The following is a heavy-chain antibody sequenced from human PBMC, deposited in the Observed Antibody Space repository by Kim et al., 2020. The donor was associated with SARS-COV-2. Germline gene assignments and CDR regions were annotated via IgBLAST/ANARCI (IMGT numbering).Heavy chain of an antibody. V-gene: IGHV3-30*18. D-gene: IGHD7-27*01. J-gene: IGHJ3*02. CDR2: ISYDGSNK. CDR1: GFTFSSYG. CDR3: AKAQLTGDDAFDI. Sequence: GGSLRLSCAASGFTFSSYGMHWVRQAPGKGLEWVAVISYDGSNKYYADSVKGRFTISRDNSKNTLYLQMNSLRAEDTAVYYCAKAQLTGDDAFDIWGQGTMVTVSS.